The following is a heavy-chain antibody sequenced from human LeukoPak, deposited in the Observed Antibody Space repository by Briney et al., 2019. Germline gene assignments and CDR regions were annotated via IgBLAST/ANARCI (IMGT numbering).Heavy chain of an antibody. D-gene: IGHD3-22*01. J-gene: IGHJ5*02. V-gene: IGHV3-30-3*01. CDR1: GFTFSSYA. CDR2: ISYDGSNK. Sequence: GGSLRLSCAVSGFTFSSYAMHWVRQAPGKGLEWVAVISYDGSNKYYADSVKGRFTISRDNSKNTLYLQMNSLRAEDTAVYYCAREAESMIVVVTINWFDPWGQGTLVTVSS. CDR3: AREAESMIVVVTINWFDP.